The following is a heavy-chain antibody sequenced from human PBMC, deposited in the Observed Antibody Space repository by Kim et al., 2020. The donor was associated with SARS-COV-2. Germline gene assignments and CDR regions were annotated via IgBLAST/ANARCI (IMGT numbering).Heavy chain of an antibody. J-gene: IGHJ6*02. Sequence: SNPLLKSRVTRSVDTSKNQFSMKLSSVTAADTAVYYCARMNSVTRGGMDVWGQGTTVTVSS. CDR3: ARMNSVTRGGMDV. V-gene: IGHV4-31*02. D-gene: IGHD4-17*01.